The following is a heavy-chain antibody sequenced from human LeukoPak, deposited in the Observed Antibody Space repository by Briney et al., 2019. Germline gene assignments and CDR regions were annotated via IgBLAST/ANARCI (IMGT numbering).Heavy chain of an antibody. D-gene: IGHD6-13*01. CDR2: IRSKAKSYAT. CDR1: GFTFSGSA. J-gene: IGHJ6*04. V-gene: IGHV3-73*01. CDR3: TRREEGSSLRQYYYYYYGMDV. Sequence: GRSLTLSCAASGFTFSGSAMHWVRHASGKGLEWVGRIRSKAKSYATTYAASVKGRFTISRDDSKNTAYLQMNSLKTEDTAVYYCTRREEGSSLRQYYYYYYGMDVWGKGTTVTVSS.